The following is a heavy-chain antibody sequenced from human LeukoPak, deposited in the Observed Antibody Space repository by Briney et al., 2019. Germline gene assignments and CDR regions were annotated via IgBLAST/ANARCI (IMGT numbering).Heavy chain of an antibody. CDR3: ARKPIVSSAWYYFDY. CDR2: IYYSGSA. CDR1: GGSISSGGYY. V-gene: IGHV4-39*07. Sequence: SETLSLTCTVSGGSISSGGYYWSWIRQPPGKGLEWIGNIYYSGSAYYNPSLKSRVTMSVDTSKNQFSLKLSSVTAADTAVYYCARKPIVSSAWYYFDYWGQGTLVTVSS. J-gene: IGHJ4*02. D-gene: IGHD6-13*01.